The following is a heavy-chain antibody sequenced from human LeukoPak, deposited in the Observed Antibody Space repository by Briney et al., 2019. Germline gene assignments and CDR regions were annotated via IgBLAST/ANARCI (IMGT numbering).Heavy chain of an antibody. CDR1: GYTFTNYW. V-gene: IGHV5-51*01. Sequence: GESLKISCKGSGYTFTNYWIAWVRQMPGKGLEWMGIIYPGDSDTRYSPSFQGQVTISADKSISTAYVQWSSLKASDNAMYYCARRGELGEWFNYWGQGTPVTVSS. CDR3: ARRGELGEWFNY. CDR2: IYPGDSDT. J-gene: IGHJ4*02. D-gene: IGHD1-7*01.